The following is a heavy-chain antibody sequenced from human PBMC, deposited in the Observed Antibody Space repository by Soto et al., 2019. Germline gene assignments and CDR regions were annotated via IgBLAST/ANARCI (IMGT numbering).Heavy chain of an antibody. D-gene: IGHD3-22*01. J-gene: IGHJ4*02. CDR3: ARGDYYDSSGYYYRSSSPFDY. CDR1: GFTFSSYG. CDR2: IWYDGSNK. Sequence: QVQLVESGGGVVQPGRSLRLSCAASGFTFSSYGMHWVRQAPGKGLEWVAVIWYDGSNKYYADSVKGRFTISRDNSKNTLYLQMNSLRAEDTAVYYCARGDYYDSSGYYYRSSSPFDYWGQGTLVTVSS. V-gene: IGHV3-33*01.